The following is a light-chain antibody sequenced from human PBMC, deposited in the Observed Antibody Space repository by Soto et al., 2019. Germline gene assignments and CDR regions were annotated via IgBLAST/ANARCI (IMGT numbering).Light chain of an antibody. CDR3: SSYTSSITVV. CDR2: EVS. V-gene: IGLV2-14*01. CDR1: SSDVGGYNY. J-gene: IGLJ2*01. Sequence: QSVLTQPASVSGSPGQSITISCTGTSSDVGGYNYVSWYQQHPGKAPKLIIYEVSNRPSGVSNRFSGSKSGNTASLTISGLQAEDEADYYCSSYTSSITVVFGGGTKVTVL.